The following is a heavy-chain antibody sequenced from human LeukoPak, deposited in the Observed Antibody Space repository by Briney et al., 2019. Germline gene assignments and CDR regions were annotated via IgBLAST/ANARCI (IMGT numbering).Heavy chain of an antibody. CDR3: AKDGFSSGWSRYFFDY. CDR1: GFTFDDYA. CDR2: ISWNSGSI. V-gene: IGHV3-9*01. Sequence: PGGSLRLSCAASGFTFDDYAMHWVRQAPGKGLECVSGISWNSGSISYADSVKGRFTISRDNVKNSLYLQMNSLRAEDTALYYCAKDGFSSGWSRYFFDYWGQGTLVTVSS. J-gene: IGHJ4*02. D-gene: IGHD6-19*01.